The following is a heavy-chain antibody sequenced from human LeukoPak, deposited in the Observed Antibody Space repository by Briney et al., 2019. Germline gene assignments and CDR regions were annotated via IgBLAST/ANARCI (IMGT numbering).Heavy chain of an antibody. CDR1: GFTFSSHW. D-gene: IGHD3-3*01. V-gene: IGHV3-74*01. CDR3: ARDPSESGYWPSGDY. CDR2: INSDGSTT. J-gene: IGHJ4*02. Sequence: PGGSLRLSCAASGFTFSSHWMHWVRQAPGKGLVWVSRINSDGSTTTYADSVKGRFTISRDNSKNTLYLQMNSLRAEDTAVYYCARDPSESGYWPSGDYWGQGTLVTVSS.